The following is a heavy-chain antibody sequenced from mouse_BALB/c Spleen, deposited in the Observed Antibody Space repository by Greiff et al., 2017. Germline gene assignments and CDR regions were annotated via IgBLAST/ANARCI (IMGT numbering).Heavy chain of an antibody. J-gene: IGHJ3*01. CDR2: ISSGGSYT. V-gene: IGHV5-9-3*01. CDR1: GFTFSSYA. D-gene: IGHD2-1*01. Sequence: EVKLVESGGGLVKPGGSLKLSCAASGFTFSSYAMSWVRQTPEKRLEWVATISSGGSYTYYPDSVKGRFTISRDNARNILYLQMSSLRSEDTAMYYCARIYYGNYWFAYWGQGTLVTVSA. CDR3: ARIYYGNYWFAY.